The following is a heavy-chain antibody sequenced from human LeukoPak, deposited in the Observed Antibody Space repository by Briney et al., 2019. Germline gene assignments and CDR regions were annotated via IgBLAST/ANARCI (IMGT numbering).Heavy chain of an antibody. J-gene: IGHJ4*02. CDR1: GFTFSSYW. V-gene: IGHV3-74*01. CDR3: AREFQQLMSLDY. D-gene: IGHD6-13*01. CDR2: INTDGSST. Sequence: PGGSLRLSCAASGFTFSSYWMHWVRQAPGKGLVWVSRINTDGSSTSYADSVKGRFTISRDNAKNTLYLQMNSLRAEDTAVYYCAREFQQLMSLDYWGQGTLVTVSS.